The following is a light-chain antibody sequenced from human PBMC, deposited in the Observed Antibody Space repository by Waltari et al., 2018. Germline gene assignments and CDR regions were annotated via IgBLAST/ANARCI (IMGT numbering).Light chain of an antibody. CDR3: GTWDSSLSGAV. CDR1: SSNIGNNY. CDR2: ENT. Sequence: QSVLTQPPSVSAAPGQRVTISCSGGSSNIGNNYVSWYRQFPGTAPKLLIYENTGRPAGIPGRFSGSKSGTSATLDITGLQAADEADYYCGTWDSSLSGAVFGGGTHLTVL. J-gene: IGLJ7*01. V-gene: IGLV1-51*02.